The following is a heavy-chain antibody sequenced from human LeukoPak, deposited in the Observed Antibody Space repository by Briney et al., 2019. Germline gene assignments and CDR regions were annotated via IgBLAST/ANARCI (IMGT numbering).Heavy chain of an antibody. CDR3: ARHGYSGYGIDY. Sequence: GESLKISCKASGYTFSIYWIGWVRQLPGKGLEWLGIIYPGDSYTRYSPAFQGPATISADKSISTAYLQWSSLKASDTAIYYCARHGYSGYGIDYWGLGTLVTVSS. CDR2: IYPGDSYT. V-gene: IGHV5-51*01. J-gene: IGHJ4*02. CDR1: GYTFSIYW. D-gene: IGHD5-12*01.